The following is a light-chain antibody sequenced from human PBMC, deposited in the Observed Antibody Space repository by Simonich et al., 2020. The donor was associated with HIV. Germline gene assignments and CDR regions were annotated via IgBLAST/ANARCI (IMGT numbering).Light chain of an antibody. CDR1: QSIRSN. J-gene: IGKJ4*01. CDR2: AAS. CDR3: QQYNNWPPA. Sequence: IVMTQSPATLSVSPGERATLSCRASQSIRSNLAWYQQKPGQTPRLLIYAASTRATGIPVGFSGSGAGTEFTLTISSMESEDFAVYYCQQYNNWPPAFGGGTNVEIK. V-gene: IGKV3-15*01.